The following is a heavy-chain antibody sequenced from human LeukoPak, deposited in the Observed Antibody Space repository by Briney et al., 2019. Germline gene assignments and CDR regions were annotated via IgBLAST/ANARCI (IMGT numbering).Heavy chain of an antibody. CDR2: IIPIFGTA. CDR3: ARDLIGDYGSGSYSDY. V-gene: IGHV1-69*05. Sequence: SVKVSCKASGGTFSSYAISWVRQAPGQGLEWMGGIIPIFGTANYAQKFQGRVTITTDESTSTAYMELSSLRSEDTAVYYCARDLIGDYGSGSYSDYWGQGTLVTVSS. J-gene: IGHJ4*02. CDR1: GGTFSSYA. D-gene: IGHD3-10*01.